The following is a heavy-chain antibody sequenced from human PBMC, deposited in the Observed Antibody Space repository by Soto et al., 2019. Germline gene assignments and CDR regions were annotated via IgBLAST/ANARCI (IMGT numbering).Heavy chain of an antibody. V-gene: IGHV4-59*12. D-gene: IGHD4-17*01. J-gene: IGHJ4*02. CDR1: GGSISSYY. CDR3: ASLTTTVVTPDY. Sequence: SETLSLTCTVSGGSISSYYLSWIRQPPGKGLEWIGYIYYSGSTNYNPSLKSRVTISVDTSKNQFSLKLSSVTAEDTAVYYCASLTTTVVTPDYWGQGTLVTVSS. CDR2: IYYSGST.